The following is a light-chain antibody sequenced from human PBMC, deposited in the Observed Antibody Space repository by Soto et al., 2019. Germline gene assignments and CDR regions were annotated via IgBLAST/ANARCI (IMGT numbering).Light chain of an antibody. CDR2: DAS. J-gene: IGKJ1*01. CDR3: QQYNSYSTWM. V-gene: IGKV1-5*01. CDR1: QSISSW. Sequence: DIQMTQSPSTLSASVGDRVTITCWASQSISSWLAWYQQKPGKAPKLLIYDASSLESGVPSRFSGSASGTEFTLTISSLQPDDFATYYCQQYNSYSTWMFGQGTKVDIK.